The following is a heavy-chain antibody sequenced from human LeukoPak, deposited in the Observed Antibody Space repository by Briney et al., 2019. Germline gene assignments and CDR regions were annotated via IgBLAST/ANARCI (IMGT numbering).Heavy chain of an antibody. Sequence: GGSLRLSCAASGFTFDEYVMHWARQAPGQGLEWVSLINGNGDDSYYADSVKGRFTVSRDNREKSLFLHMNSLRTDDTAFYYCAKGLSSSSWYVADSWGQGTLVTVSS. CDR3: AKGLSSSSWYVADS. CDR2: INGNGDDS. J-gene: IGHJ4*02. V-gene: IGHV3-43*02. CDR1: GFTFDEYV. D-gene: IGHD6-13*01.